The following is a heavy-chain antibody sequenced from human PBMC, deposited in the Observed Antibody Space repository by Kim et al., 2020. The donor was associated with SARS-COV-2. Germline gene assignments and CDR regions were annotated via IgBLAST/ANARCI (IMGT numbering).Heavy chain of an antibody. D-gene: IGHD3-10*01. CDR3: AKEGGRAMVRGVISYGWDY. V-gene: IGHV3-23*01. J-gene: IGHJ4*02. Sequence: GRLTIPRDNSKNALYLQMNSLRAEDTAVYYCAKEGGRAMVRGVISYGWDYWGQGTLVTVSS.